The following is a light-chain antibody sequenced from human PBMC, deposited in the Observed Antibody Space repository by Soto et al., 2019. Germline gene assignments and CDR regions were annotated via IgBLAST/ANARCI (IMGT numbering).Light chain of an antibody. CDR3: QHGYSSPET. J-gene: IGKJ1*01. V-gene: IGKV1-39*01. CDR1: QSIDNY. CDR2: AAS. Sequence: DIQMTQSPSSLSASVGDRVTITCRASQSIDNYLNWYQQKPGKAPNLLIYAASTMLSGVPSRFSGRGSGTDFTLTISSLQPEDFATHYCQHGYSSPETFGQGTKVEIK.